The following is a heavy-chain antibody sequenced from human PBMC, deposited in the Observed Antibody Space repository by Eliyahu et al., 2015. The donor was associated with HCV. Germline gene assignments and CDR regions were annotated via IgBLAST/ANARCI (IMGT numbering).Heavy chain of an antibody. Sequence: VQLVESGGVLVQPGESLRLTCEAAGFTGSKAYMSWVRQAPGKGLEWVSILYSSGQTYYADSLQDRFTISRDSSKNTLFLQLNNLRAEDTALYYCARNSYDIRYGYYFDLWGRGTLVTVSS. CDR3: ARNSYDIRYGYYFDL. D-gene: IGHD2-15*01. CDR1: GFTGSKAY. V-gene: IGHV3-66*01. CDR2: LYSSGQT. J-gene: IGHJ2*01.